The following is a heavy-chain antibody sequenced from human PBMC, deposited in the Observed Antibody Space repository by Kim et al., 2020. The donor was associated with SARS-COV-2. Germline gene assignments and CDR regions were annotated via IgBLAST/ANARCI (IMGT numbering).Heavy chain of an antibody. D-gene: IGHD6-6*01. CDR3: ARDRGQLVFDY. J-gene: IGHJ4*02. CDR2: I. V-gene: IGHV3-48*04. Sequence: IYYADSVKGRCTISRDNAKNSLYLQMNSLRAEDTAVYYCARDRGQLVFDYWGQGTLVTVSS.